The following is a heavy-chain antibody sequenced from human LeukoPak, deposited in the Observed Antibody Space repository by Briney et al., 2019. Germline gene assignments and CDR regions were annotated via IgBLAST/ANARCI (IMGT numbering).Heavy chain of an antibody. J-gene: IGHJ4*02. D-gene: IGHD4-17*01. CDR1: GGSISSGDYY. V-gene: IGHV4-30-4*01. CDR3: AREGNGDYFFDY. Sequence: SQTLSLTCTVSGGSISSGDYYWSWIRQPPGKGLEWIGCIYYSGSTYYNPSLKSRVTISVDTSKNQFSLKLSSVTAADTAVYYCAREGNGDYFFDYWGQGTLVTVSS. CDR2: IYYSGST.